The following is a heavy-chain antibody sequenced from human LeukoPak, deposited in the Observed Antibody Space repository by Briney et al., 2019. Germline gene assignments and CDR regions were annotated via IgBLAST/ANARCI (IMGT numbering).Heavy chain of an antibody. V-gene: IGHV4-59*11. CDR1: GGSISSHY. D-gene: IGHD1-1*01. CDR2: ISYIGST. J-gene: IGHJ3*02. Sequence: PSETLSLTCTVSGGSISSHYWSWIRQPPGKGLERIGYISYIGSTNYSPSLRSRVTISVDTSKAQFSLRLSSVTAADTALYYGAGDHLALNDLDIWGQGTMVTVSS. CDR3: AGDHLALNDLDI.